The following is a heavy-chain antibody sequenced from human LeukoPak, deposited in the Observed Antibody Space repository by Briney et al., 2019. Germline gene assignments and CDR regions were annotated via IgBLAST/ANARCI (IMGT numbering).Heavy chain of an antibody. CDR2: LNPSSGNT. J-gene: IGHJ6*02. Sequence: ASVKVSCKASGYTFTGYYIHWVRQAPGQGLEWMGILNPSSGNTNFAQKFRGRVTVTRDTPTNTVYMELSSLRSDDTAVYYCARENYDGHHYGMDVWGQGTTVTVS. CDR1: GYTFTGYY. V-gene: IGHV1-46*01. D-gene: IGHD3-22*01. CDR3: ARENYDGHHYGMDV.